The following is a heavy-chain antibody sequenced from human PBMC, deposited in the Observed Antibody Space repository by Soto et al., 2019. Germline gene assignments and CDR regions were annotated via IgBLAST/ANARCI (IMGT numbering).Heavy chain of an antibody. D-gene: IGHD6-6*01. V-gene: IGHV3-23*01. Sequence: EVQLSESGGGLVQPGGSLRLSCAASGFTFRSYSMSWVRQAPGKGLEWVSAINHSGDSTYYADSVQGRLTISRDNSKNTVYLQINRLRAEDTAIYYCAKRPKAGRPVDVWGKGTTVTVSS. CDR1: GFTFRSYS. CDR3: AKRPKAGRPVDV. J-gene: IGHJ6*04. CDR2: INHSGDST.